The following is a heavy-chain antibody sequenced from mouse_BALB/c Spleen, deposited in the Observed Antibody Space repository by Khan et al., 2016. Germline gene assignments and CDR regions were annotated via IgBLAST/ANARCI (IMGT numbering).Heavy chain of an antibody. J-gene: IGHJ2*01. CDR2: INPSIGYT. CDR3: ARSRRMCGNYFLDY. D-gene: IGHD2-1*01. V-gene: IGHV1-4*01. CDR1: GYTFTSYT. Sequence: QVQLQQSGAELARPGASVKMSCKASGYTFTSYTMHWVKQRPGQGLEWIGYINPSIGYTNYNEQFKDKATFTADKSSSTAYMQLSSLTSEDSAFYYCARSRRMCGNYFLDYWGQVTTLTVTS.